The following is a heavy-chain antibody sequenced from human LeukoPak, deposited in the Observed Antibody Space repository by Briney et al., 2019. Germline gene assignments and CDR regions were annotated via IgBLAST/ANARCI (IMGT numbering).Heavy chain of an antibody. V-gene: IGHV7-4-1*02. CDR1: GYTFTSYA. D-gene: IGHD6-6*01. J-gene: IGHJ5*02. Sequence: ASVKVSCKASGYTFTSYAMNWVRQAPGQGLEWMGWINTNTGNPTYAQGFTGRFVFSLDTSVSTAYLQISSLKAEDTAVYYCARDRSRSIAAQNWYGGYNWFDPWGQGTLVTVSS. CDR3: ARDRSRSIAAQNWYGGYNWFDP. CDR2: INTNTGNP.